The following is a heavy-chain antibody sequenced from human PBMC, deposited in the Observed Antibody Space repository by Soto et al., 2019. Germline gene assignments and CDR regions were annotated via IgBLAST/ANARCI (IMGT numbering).Heavy chain of an antibody. CDR2: INAGNGNT. CDR1: GYTFTSYA. V-gene: IGHV1-3*05. CDR3: ARDGGVQARFDP. Sequence: QVQLVQSGAEEKKPGASVKVSCKASGYTFTSYAMHWVRQAPGQRLEWMGWINAGNGNTKYSQKLQGRVTMTTDTSTSTAYMELRSLRSDDTAVYYCARDGGVQARFDPWGQGTLVTVSS. J-gene: IGHJ5*02. D-gene: IGHD2-8*02.